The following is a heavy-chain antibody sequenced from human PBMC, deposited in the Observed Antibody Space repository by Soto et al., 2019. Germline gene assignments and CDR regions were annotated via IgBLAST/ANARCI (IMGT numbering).Heavy chain of an antibody. V-gene: IGHV6-1*01. Sequence: PSQTLSLTCAISGDSVSSNSAAWNWIRQSPSRGLEWLGRTYYRSKWYNDYAVSVKSRITINPDTSKNQFSLQLNSVTPEDTAVYYCAREAYCSSTSCYTVYYYYGMDVWGQGTTVTSP. D-gene: IGHD2-2*01. CDR1: GDSVSSNSAA. CDR3: AREAYCSSTSCYTVYYYYGMDV. J-gene: IGHJ6*02. CDR2: TYYRSKWYN.